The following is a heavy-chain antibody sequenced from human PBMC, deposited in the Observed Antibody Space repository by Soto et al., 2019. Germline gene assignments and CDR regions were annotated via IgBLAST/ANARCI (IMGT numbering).Heavy chain of an antibody. CDR3: VTFEERSPSGPQADF. V-gene: IGHV4-4*07. CDR1: SGSMSTYY. J-gene: IGHJ4*02. Sequence: ETLSLTCTVSSGSMSTYYWSWIRQPAGKGLEWIGRIYSSGSTLYNPSLKSRVTMSVDTSKNQFSLKLSSVTAADTAVYYCVTFEERSPSGPQADFWGQGTLVTVSS. D-gene: IGHD3-10*01. CDR2: IYSSGST.